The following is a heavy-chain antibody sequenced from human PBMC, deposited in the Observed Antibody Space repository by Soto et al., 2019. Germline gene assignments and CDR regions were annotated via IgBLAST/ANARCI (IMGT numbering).Heavy chain of an antibody. CDR1: GGSISNYY. CDR3: ARRYNSGWYDY. CDR2: VYHSGST. Sequence: KPSETLSLTCTVSGGSISNYYWSWIRQPPGKGLEWIGCVYHSGSTYYNPSLKSRVTISVDTSKNQFSLKLSSVTAADTAVYYCARRYNSGWYDYWGQGTLVTVSS. V-gene: IGHV4-59*01. D-gene: IGHD6-19*01. J-gene: IGHJ4*02.